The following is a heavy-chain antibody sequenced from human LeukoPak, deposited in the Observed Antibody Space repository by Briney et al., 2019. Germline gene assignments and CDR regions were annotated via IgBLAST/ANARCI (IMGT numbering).Heavy chain of an antibody. V-gene: IGHV3-64*01. CDR2: ISSNGVYT. D-gene: IGHD4-17*01. CDR1: GFTFSSYG. CDR3: ARGPTVITFNAFDV. Sequence: GGSLRLSCAASGFTFSSYGMYWVRQAPGKGLEHVSGISSNGVYTYYANSVKGRVTISRDNSKNMLYLQMGGLRAEDMAVYHCARGPTVITFNAFDVWGQGTMVTVSS. J-gene: IGHJ3*01.